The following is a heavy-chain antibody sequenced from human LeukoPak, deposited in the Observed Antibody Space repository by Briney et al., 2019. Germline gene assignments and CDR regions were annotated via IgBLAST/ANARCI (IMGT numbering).Heavy chain of an antibody. V-gene: IGHV3-7*01. CDR2: IKQNGSET. Sequence: GGSLRLSCAASRFTLSNYWMSWVRQAPGKGPEWVANIKQNGSETYYVDSVKGRFTISRDNAKNSLSLQMNSLRAEDTAVYYCARQRGSGCLDYWGQGTLVTVSS. D-gene: IGHD6-19*01. CDR3: ARQRGSGCLDY. J-gene: IGHJ4*02. CDR1: RFTLSNYW.